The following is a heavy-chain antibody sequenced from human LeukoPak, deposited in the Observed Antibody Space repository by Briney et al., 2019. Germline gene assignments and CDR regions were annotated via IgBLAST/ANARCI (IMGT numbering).Heavy chain of an antibody. D-gene: IGHD3-10*01. Sequence: PSETLSLTCTVSGGTISSYYWSWIRQPPVKGLEYIGYIYYSGTTNYSPSLKSRVTISVDTSKNQFSLKLSSVTAADTAVYYCARLGGGGHFDYWGQGTLVTVSS. V-gene: IGHV4-59*08. CDR1: GGTISSYY. CDR2: IYYSGTT. J-gene: IGHJ4*02. CDR3: ARLGGGGHFDY.